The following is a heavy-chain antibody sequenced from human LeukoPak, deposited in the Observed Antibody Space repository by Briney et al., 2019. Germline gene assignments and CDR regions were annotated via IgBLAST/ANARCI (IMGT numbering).Heavy chain of an antibody. J-gene: IGHJ6*03. CDR1: GGSISSSIYY. Sequence: PSETLSLACTVSGGSISSSIYYWGWIRQPPGKGLEWIGEINHSGSTNYNPSLKSRVTISVDTSKNQFSLKLSSVTAADTAVYYCARRKGSGSYSPYYYYYYMDVWGKGTTVTISS. CDR2: INHSGST. CDR3: ARRKGSGSYSPYYYYYYMDV. D-gene: IGHD1-26*01. V-gene: IGHV4-39*07.